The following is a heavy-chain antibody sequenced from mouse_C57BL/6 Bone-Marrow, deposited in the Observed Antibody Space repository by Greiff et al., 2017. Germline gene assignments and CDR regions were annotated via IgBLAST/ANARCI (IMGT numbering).Heavy chain of an antibody. Sequence: VQLQQPGAELVRPGSSVKLSCKASGYTFTSYWMDWVKQRPGQGLEWIGNIYPSDSETHYNQKFKDKATLTVDKSSSTAYMQLSSLTSEDSAVYYCARLSGYVHWGQGTTLTVSS. CDR2: IYPSDSET. J-gene: IGHJ2*01. CDR1: GYTFTSYW. CDR3: ARLSGYVH. D-gene: IGHD3-2*02. V-gene: IGHV1-61*01.